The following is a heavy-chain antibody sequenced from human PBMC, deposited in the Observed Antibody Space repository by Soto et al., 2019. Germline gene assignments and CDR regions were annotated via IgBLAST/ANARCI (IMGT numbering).Heavy chain of an antibody. CDR3: ARVGHITNYGMAV. V-gene: IGHV1-69*01. CDR1: GGTFSSYP. J-gene: IGHJ6*02. CDR2: INPFFGTS. Sequence: QVQLVQSGAEVKKPGSSVKVSCEASGGTFSSYPINWVRQAPGQGLEWMGGINPFFGTSNYAQKFQGRVTITADDSTSTAYMELRSLRSEDTAVYYCARVGHITNYGMAVWGQGTTVTVSS. D-gene: IGHD1-26*01.